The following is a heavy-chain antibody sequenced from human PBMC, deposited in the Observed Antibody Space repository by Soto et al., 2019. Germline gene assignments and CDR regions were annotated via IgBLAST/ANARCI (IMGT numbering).Heavy chain of an antibody. CDR1: GGTVNDYA. CDR3: AIAHPYHLYDMDV. CDR2: IIPIFGAT. J-gene: IGHJ6*02. Sequence: GASVKVSCNASGGTVNDYAFSWVRQAPGQGLEWMGGIIPIFGATNYAQLFQRRLTITAYESTRTLYMESGSLRYDDTAVYYCAIAHPYHLYDMDVWGQGTNVTVSS. V-gene: IGHV1-69*13.